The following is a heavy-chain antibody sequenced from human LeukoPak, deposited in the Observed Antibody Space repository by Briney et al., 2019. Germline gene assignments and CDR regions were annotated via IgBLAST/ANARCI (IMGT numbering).Heavy chain of an antibody. CDR3: ARDLGAWGGYFDY. Sequence: PSETLSLTCTVSGDSISYYYWSWIRQPPGKGLEWIGYMYNGGRTNYNPSLKSRVTISGDTSKSQFSLKLSSVTAADTAVYYCARDLGAWGGYFDYWGQGTLVTVSS. V-gene: IGHV4-59*01. D-gene: IGHD7-27*01. CDR2: MYNGGRT. J-gene: IGHJ4*02. CDR1: GDSISYYY.